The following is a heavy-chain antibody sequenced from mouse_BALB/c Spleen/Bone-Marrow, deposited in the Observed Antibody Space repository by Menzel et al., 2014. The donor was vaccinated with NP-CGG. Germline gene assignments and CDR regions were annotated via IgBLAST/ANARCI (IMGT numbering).Heavy chain of an antibody. CDR2: INNNGGST. V-gene: IGHV5-6-3*01. Sequence: EVHLVESGGGLVQPGGSLKLSCVASGFTFSSYGMSWGRQTPDKRLELVATINNNGGSTYYPDSVKGQFTISRDNAKNTLYLQMSSLKSEDTAMYYCARVCGWYFDVWGAGTTVTVSS. CDR1: GFTFSSYG. CDR3: ARVCGWYFDV. J-gene: IGHJ1*01.